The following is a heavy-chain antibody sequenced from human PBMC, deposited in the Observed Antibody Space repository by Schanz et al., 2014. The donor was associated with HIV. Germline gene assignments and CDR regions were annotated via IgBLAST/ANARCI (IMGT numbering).Heavy chain of an antibody. V-gene: IGHV3-30*03. D-gene: IGHD1-20*01. CDR2: ISYDGRNK. J-gene: IGHJ5*02. CDR3: ARDYHWNWFDP. Sequence: QVQLVESGGGVVQPGRSLRLSCAGSGFSFDTFGIHWVRQAPGKGLVWLAVISYDGRNKKFANSVKGRFTISRDNSKNTVYLQAKSLRPEDTAVYYCARDYHWNWFDPWGQGTLVTVSS. CDR1: GFSFDTFG.